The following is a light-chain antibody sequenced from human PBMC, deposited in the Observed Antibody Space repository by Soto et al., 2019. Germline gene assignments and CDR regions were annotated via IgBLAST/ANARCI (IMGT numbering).Light chain of an antibody. CDR2: DVN. V-gene: IGLV2-14*03. Sequence: QSALTQPASVSGSPGQSIAISCTGTSSDVGAYNYVFWYQHHPGKAPKLMIYDVNNRPSGVSDRFSGSKSGNTASLTISGLQAEDEADYYCSSYTTESNYVLGTGTKLTVL. J-gene: IGLJ1*01. CDR3: SSYTTESNYV. CDR1: SSDVGAYNY.